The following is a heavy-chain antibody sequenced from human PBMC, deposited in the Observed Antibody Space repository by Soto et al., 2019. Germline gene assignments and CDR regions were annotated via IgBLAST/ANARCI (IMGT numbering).Heavy chain of an antibody. Sequence: GGSLRLSCAASGFTFSSYGMHWVRQAPGKGLEWVAVIWYDGSNKYYADSVKGRFTISRDNSKNTLYLQMNSLRAEDTAVYYCARDGYCSGGSCYSYNYYYGMDVWGQGTTVTVSS. D-gene: IGHD2-15*01. CDR2: IWYDGSNK. J-gene: IGHJ6*02. CDR3: ARDGYCSGGSCYSYNYYYGMDV. V-gene: IGHV3-33*01. CDR1: GFTFSSYG.